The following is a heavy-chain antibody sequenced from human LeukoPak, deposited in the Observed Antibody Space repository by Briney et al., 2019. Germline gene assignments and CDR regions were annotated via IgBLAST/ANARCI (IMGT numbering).Heavy chain of an antibody. J-gene: IGHJ4*02. D-gene: IGHD2-2*01. CDR3: ARGGHQHCSSTSCGDY. Sequence: SETLSLTCTVSGGSISSSSYYWGWIRQPPGKGLEWIGEINHSGSTNYNPSLKSRVTISVDTSKNQFSLKLSSVTAADTAVYCCARGGHQHCSSTSCGDYWGQGTLVTVSS. CDR1: GGSISSSSYY. CDR2: INHSGST. V-gene: IGHV4-39*07.